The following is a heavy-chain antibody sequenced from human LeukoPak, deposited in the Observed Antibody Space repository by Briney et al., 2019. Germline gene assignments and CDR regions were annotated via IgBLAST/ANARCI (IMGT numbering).Heavy chain of an antibody. CDR2: INEDGSGK. CDR3: ARDDGDV. Sequence: GGSLRLSCVSSGFIFSNYWMKRVRQAPGKGLEWVASINEDGSGKFSVGSVKDRITISRDNTRNSLDLQINSLTVEDTAIYYCARDDGDVWGTGTTVTVSS. V-gene: IGHV3-7*01. J-gene: IGHJ6*04. CDR1: GFIFSNYW.